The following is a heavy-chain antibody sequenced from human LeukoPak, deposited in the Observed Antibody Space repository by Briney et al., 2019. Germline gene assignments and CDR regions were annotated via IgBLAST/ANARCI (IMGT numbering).Heavy chain of an antibody. V-gene: IGHV1-2*02. D-gene: IGHD1-26*01. CDR3: ASHQKGASRFDP. Sequence: ASVKVSCKAAGYTFTGYYMHWVRQAPGQGPEWMGWLNPISGGTKYARKFQGRVSMTGDTSISTAYMELRSLRSDDTAVYYCASHQKGASRFDPWGQGTLVTVSS. CDR1: GYTFTGYY. CDR2: LNPISGGT. J-gene: IGHJ5*02.